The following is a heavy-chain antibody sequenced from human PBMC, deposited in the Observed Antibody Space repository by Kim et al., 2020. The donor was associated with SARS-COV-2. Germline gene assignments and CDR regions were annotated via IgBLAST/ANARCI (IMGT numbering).Heavy chain of an antibody. CDR2: IRSKTYGGTT. Sequence: GGSLRLSCIASGFTFGDYAMTWVRQAPGEGLECVGFIRSKTYGGTTEYAASVKGRFTISRDDSNSIAYLQMNSLKSEDTAVYYCTRALTSIWYDSWGQGTLVTVSS. D-gene: IGHD2-2*01. CDR1: GFTFGDYA. V-gene: IGHV3-49*04. J-gene: IGHJ5*01. CDR3: TRALTSIWYDS.